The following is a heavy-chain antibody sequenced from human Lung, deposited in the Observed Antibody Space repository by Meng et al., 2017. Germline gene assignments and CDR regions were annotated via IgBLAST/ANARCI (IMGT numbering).Heavy chain of an antibody. Sequence: VERQESGPGLVSPTGTLSLTCAVSRGSITSSTWWSWVRQTPRKGLEWCGEIFHSGSTNYHPPLESRVTISVDKSKHQFSLKVYSVTAADTATYYCARFDISSSGRGDYWGQGILVTVSS. CDR3: ARFDISSSGRGDY. CDR2: IFHSGST. D-gene: IGHD1-26*01. J-gene: IGHJ4*02. V-gene: IGHV4-4*02. CDR1: RGSITSSTW.